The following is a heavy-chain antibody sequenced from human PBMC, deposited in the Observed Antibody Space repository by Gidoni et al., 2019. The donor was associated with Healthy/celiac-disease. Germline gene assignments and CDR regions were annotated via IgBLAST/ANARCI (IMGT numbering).Heavy chain of an antibody. CDR1: GFTFSAYY. J-gene: IGHJ6*03. V-gene: IGHV3-11*01. CDR2: ISSSGSTI. D-gene: IGHD3-3*01. CDR3: ASNDFWSGPREYYYYYYMDV. Sequence: QVQLVESGGGLVKPGGSLRLSCAASGFTFSAYYMSWIRQAPGKGLEWVSYISSSGSTIYYADSVKGRFTISRDNAKNSLYLQMNSLRAEDTAVYYCASNDFWSGPREYYYYYYMDVWGKGTTVTVSS.